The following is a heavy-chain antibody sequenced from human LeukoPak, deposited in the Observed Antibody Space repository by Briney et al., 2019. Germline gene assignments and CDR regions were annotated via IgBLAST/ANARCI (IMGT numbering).Heavy chain of an antibody. CDR2: IKQDGSEK. J-gene: IGHJ4*02. Sequence: GGSLRLSCAASGFTFSNAWMSWVRQAPGKGLEWVANIKQDGSEKYYVDSVKGRFTISRDNAKNSLYLQMNSLRAEDTAVYYCAREPVVITGPIDYWGQGTLVTVSS. CDR3: AREPVVITGPIDY. D-gene: IGHD3-22*01. CDR1: GFTFSNAW. V-gene: IGHV3-7*01.